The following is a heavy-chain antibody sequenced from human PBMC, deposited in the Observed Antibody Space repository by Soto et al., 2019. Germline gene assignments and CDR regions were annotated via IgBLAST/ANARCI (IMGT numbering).Heavy chain of an antibody. V-gene: IGHV3-33*01. CDR1: GFTFGSYG. J-gene: IGHJ4*02. Sequence: QVQLVESGGGVVQPGRSLRLSCAASGFTFGSYGMHWVRQAPGKGLEWVAVIWYDGRNKYYADSVKGRFTISRDNSKNTTYLQMNSLRAEDTDVSYCARWGIAAGDYWGQGTLVTVSS. CDR3: ARWGIAAGDY. CDR2: IWYDGRNK. D-gene: IGHD6-13*01.